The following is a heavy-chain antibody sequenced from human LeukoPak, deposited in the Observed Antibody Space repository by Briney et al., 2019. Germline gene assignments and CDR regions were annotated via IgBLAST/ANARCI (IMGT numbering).Heavy chain of an antibody. CDR2: IIPILGIA. V-gene: IGHV1-69*04. Sequence: ASVKVSCKASGGTFSSYAISWVRQAPGQGLEWMGRIIPILGIANYAQKFQGRVTITADKSTSTAYMELSSLRSEDTAVYYCARDRGDVVVPAAMHNDAFDIWGQGTMVTVSS. CDR1: GGTFSSYA. CDR3: ARDRGDVVVPAAMHNDAFDI. D-gene: IGHD2-2*01. J-gene: IGHJ3*02.